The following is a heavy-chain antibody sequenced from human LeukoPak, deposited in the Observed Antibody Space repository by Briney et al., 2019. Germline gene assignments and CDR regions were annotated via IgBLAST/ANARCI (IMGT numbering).Heavy chain of an antibody. V-gene: IGHV5-51*01. Sequence: GESLKISFKGSGYRFTSYWIGWVRPMPGKGLEWMGIIYPGDSDTRYSPSFQGQVTISADKSISTAYLQWSSLKASDTAMYYCARNLVAGGGYYYGMDVWGQGTTVTVSS. CDR3: ARNLVAGGGYYYGMDV. CDR1: GYRFTSYW. J-gene: IGHJ6*02. CDR2: IYPGDSDT. D-gene: IGHD6-6*01.